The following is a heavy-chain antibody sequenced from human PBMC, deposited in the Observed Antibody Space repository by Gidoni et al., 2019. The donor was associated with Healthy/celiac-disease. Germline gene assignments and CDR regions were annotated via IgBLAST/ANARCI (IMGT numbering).Heavy chain of an antibody. CDR2: IKQDGSEK. D-gene: IGHD1-7*01. CDR3: AREAEGVTGTSFDY. CDR1: GSTVSSYW. V-gene: IGHV3-7*01. Sequence: EVQLVESGGGLVQPGGSRRLSCAASGSTVSSYWMSWVGQAPGKGLEWVANIKQDGSEKYYVDSVKGRFTISRDNAKNSLYLQMNSLRAEDTAVYYCAREAEGVTGTSFDYWGQGTLVTVSS. J-gene: IGHJ4*02.